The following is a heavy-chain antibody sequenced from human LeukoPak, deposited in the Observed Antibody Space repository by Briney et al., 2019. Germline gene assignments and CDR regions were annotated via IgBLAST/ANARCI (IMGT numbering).Heavy chain of an antibody. CDR3: ARVTADTDMVGGYNYYYGMDV. CDR2: IYYSGST. D-gene: IGHD5-18*01. Sequence: SETLSLTCTVSGGSISSYYWSWIRQPPGKGLEWIGYIYYSGSTNYNPSLKSRVTISVDTSKNQFSLKLSSVTAADTALYYCARVTADTDMVGGYNYYYGMDVWGQGTTVTVSS. J-gene: IGHJ6*02. V-gene: IGHV4-59*01. CDR1: GGSISSYY.